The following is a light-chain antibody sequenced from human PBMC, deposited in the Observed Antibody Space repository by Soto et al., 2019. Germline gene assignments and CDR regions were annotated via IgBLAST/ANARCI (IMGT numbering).Light chain of an antibody. V-gene: IGKV3-15*01. CDR3: EQYDIWPLT. CDR1: QSVRSN. J-gene: IGKJ4*01. CDR2: GPS. Sequence: EMVMTQSPATLSVSPGESATLSCRASQSVRSNLAWYQQRPGQPPRLLIYGPSTRATGIPARFSGSGSGTEFTLTISSLQSEDLAVYYCEQYDIWPLTFGGGTKVEIK.